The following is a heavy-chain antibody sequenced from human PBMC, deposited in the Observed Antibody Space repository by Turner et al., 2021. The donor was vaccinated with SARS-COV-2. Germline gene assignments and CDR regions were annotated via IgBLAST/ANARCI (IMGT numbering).Heavy chain of an antibody. CDR3: ARDIFAYYYDSSGYAD. J-gene: IGHJ4*02. D-gene: IGHD3-22*01. CDR2: ISSSSSYI. V-gene: IGHV3-21*01. CDR1: GFTFSSYN. Sequence: EVQLVESGGGLVKPGGSLRLSCAASGFTFSSYNMNWVRQAPGKGLEWVSSISSSSSYIYYADSVKGRFTISRDNAKNSMYLQMNSLRAEDTAVYYCARDIFAYYYDSSGYADWGQGTLVTVSS.